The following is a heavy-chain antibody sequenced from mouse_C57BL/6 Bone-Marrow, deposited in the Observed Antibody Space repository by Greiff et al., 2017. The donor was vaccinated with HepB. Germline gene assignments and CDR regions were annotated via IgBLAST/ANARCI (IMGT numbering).Heavy chain of an antibody. V-gene: IGHV1-80*01. Sequence: QVQLKESGAELVKPGASVKISCKASGYAFSSYWMNWVKQRPGKGLEWIGQIYPGDGDTNYNGKFKGKATLTADKSSSTAYMQLSSLTSEDSGVYFCARWGLRGYFDYWGQGTTLTVSS. D-gene: IGHD2-2*01. CDR3: ARWGLRGYFDY. CDR2: IYPGDGDT. CDR1: GYAFSSYW. J-gene: IGHJ2*01.